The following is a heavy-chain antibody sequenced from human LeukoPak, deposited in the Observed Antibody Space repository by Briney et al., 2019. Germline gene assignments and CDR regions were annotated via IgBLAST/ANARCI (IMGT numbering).Heavy chain of an antibody. V-gene: IGHV4-34*01. CDR1: GGSFSGYY. J-gene: IGHJ4*02. CDR2: INHSGST. Sequence: SETLSLTCAVYGGSFSGYYWSWIRQAPGKGLEWIGEINHSGSTNYNPSLKSRVTISVDTSKKQFSLKLSSVTAADTAVYYCARGYRGSGWYFYFDHWGQGTLVTVSS. CDR3: ARGYRGSGWYFYFDH. D-gene: IGHD6-19*01.